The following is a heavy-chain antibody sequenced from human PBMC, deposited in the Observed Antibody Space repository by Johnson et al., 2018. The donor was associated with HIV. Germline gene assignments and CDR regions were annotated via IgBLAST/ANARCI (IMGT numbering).Heavy chain of an antibody. CDR2: ISYDGSNQ. J-gene: IGHJ3*02. Sequence: QMLLVESGGGVVQPGRSLRLSCAASGFTFSSYAMHWVRQAPGKWLEWVAVISYDGSNQYYADSVKGRFTISRDNSKNTLYLQMNSLRAEDTALYYCARWGRKERRDAFDIWGQGTMVTVSS. V-gene: IGHV3-30-3*01. CDR3: ARWGRKERRDAFDI. D-gene: IGHD3-16*01. CDR1: GFTFSSYA.